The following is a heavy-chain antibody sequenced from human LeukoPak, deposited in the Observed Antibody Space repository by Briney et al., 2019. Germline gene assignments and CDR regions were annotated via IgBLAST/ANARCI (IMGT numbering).Heavy chain of an antibody. J-gene: IGHJ6*02. CDR2: IHYTGST. CDR1: GGSLNSSY. D-gene: IGHD6-13*01. CDR3: ARLTKVAAAGTSSYHSLDI. V-gene: IGHV4-59*08. Sequence: SETLSLTCTVSGGSLNSSYWSWVRQPPGKGLEWSGYIHYTGSTNFSPSLKSRVTISVDTSKNHFSLKLSSVTAADAAVYYCARLTKVAAAGTSSYHSLDIWGQGTTVAVSS.